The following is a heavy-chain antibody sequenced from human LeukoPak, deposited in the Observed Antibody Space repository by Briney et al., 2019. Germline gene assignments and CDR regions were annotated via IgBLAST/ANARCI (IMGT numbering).Heavy chain of an antibody. V-gene: IGHV4-34*01. D-gene: IGHD3-22*01. J-gene: IGHJ3*02. Sequence: ASETLSLTCAVYGGSFSGYYWSWIRQPPGKGLEWIGEINHSGSTNYNPSLKSRVTISVDTSKNQFSLKLSSVTAADTAVYYCARGSTYYYDSSGYLGPARYDAFDIWGQGTMVTVSS. CDR2: INHSGST. CDR1: GGSFSGYY. CDR3: ARGSTYYYDSSGYLGPARYDAFDI.